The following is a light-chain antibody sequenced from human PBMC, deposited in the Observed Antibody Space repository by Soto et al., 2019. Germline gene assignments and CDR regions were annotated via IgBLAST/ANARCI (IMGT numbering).Light chain of an antibody. J-gene: IGLJ3*02. V-gene: IGLV2-8*01. CDR1: SSDVGGYNY. Sequence: QSALTQPPSASGSPGQSVTISCTGSSSDVGGYNYVSWYQQHPGKAPKLMIYEVSKRPSGVPDRLSGSKSGNTASLTVSGLQAEDEADYYCSSYTTSYTQVFGGGTKVTVL. CDR2: EVS. CDR3: SSYTTSYTQV.